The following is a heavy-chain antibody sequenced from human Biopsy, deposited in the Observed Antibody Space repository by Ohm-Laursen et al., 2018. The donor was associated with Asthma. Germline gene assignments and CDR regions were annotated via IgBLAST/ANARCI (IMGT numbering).Heavy chain of an antibody. Sequence: TLSLTCTASYGYITSGGYYWTWIRQHPGKGLEWIGFIYYSGSTYYNPSLKSRVSISVDTSKNQFSLKLSSVTAADTAVYYCARGIGLSGYDFWSGYSATPNWFDPWGQGTLDTVSS. V-gene: IGHV4-31*03. CDR3: ARGIGLSGYDFWSGYSATPNWFDP. D-gene: IGHD3-3*01. CDR2: IYYSGST. CDR1: YGYITSGGYY. J-gene: IGHJ5*02.